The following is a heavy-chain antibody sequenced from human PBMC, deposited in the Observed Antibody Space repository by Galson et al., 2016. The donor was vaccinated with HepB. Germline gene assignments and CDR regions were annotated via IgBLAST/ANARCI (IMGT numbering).Heavy chain of an antibody. Sequence: SLRLSCAASGFTFRGYAMSWVRQAPGKGLEWLSAITAAGGATYYADSVKGRFTIARDNSKNTLYLEMSSLRVEDTAVYYCAKDLQVSPLWFGELFPDDWGQGTLVAVSS. J-gene: IGHJ4*02. CDR1: GFTFRGYA. CDR3: AKDLQVSPLWFGELFPDD. V-gene: IGHV3-23*01. D-gene: IGHD3-10*01. CDR2: ITAAGGAT.